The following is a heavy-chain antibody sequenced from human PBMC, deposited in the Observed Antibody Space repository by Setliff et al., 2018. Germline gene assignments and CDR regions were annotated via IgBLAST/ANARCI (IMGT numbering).Heavy chain of an antibody. D-gene: IGHD3-10*01. CDR2: IGSSGSTI. CDR3: AREKGVYTYYFDY. V-gene: IGHV3-11*04. CDR1: GFTFSDYY. Sequence: PGGSLRLSCAASGFTFSDYYMSWIRQAPGKGLEWVSYIGSSGSTIYYADSVKGRFTISKDNAKNSLYLHMNSLRAEDTAVYYCAREKGVYTYYFDYWGQGTLVTVSS. J-gene: IGHJ4*02.